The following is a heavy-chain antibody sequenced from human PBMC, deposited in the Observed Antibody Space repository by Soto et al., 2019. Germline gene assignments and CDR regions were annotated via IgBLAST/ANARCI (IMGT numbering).Heavy chain of an antibody. Sequence: PSETLSLTCAVYGGSFSGYYWSWIRQPPGKGLEWIGEINHSGSTNYNPSLKSRVTISVDTSKNQFSLKLSSVTAADTAVYYCARGLDYDILTGQTPFDYWGQGTLVTVSS. CDR1: GGSFSGYY. CDR2: INHSGST. CDR3: ARGLDYDILTGQTPFDY. J-gene: IGHJ4*02. V-gene: IGHV4-34*01. D-gene: IGHD3-9*01.